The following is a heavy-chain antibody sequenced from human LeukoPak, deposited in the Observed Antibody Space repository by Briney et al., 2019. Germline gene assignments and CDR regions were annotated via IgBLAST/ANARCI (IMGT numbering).Heavy chain of an antibody. CDR2: TSYDGSAN. CDR1: GFTFNMYA. Sequence: PGKSLTLSCAASGFTFNMYAIHWVRQAPGKGLEWVAVTSYDGSANKYADSVNGRFTISRDNSKNSLYLQMNSLRAEDTAVYYCAREELMDVWGQGTTVTVSS. D-gene: IGHD1-7*01. CDR3: AREELMDV. V-gene: IGHV3-30-3*01. J-gene: IGHJ6*02.